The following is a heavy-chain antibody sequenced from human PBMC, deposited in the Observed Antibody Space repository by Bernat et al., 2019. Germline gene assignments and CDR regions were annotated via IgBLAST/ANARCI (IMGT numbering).Heavy chain of an antibody. CDR1: GGSISSSSYY. Sequence: QLQLQESGPGLVKPSETLSLTCTVSGGSISSSSYYWGWIRQPPGMGLEWIGSIYYSGSTYNNPSLKSRVTISIDTSKNQFSLKLSSVTAADTAVYYCARHAYSSSLYRYFHHWGQGTLVTVSS. CDR3: ARHAYSSSLYRYFHH. CDR2: IYYSGST. D-gene: IGHD2-15*01. V-gene: IGHV4-39*01. J-gene: IGHJ1*01.